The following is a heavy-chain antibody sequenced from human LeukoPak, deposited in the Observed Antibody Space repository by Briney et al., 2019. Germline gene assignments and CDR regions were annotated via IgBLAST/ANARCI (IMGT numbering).Heavy chain of an antibody. D-gene: IGHD5-24*01. Sequence: GGSLRLSCAASGFTFSGSAMHWVRQASGKGLEWVGRIRSKANSYATAYAASVKGRFTISRDDSKNTAYLQMNSLKTEDTAVYYCARARYTYNGNNWFDPWGQGTLVTVSS. CDR3: ARARYTYNGNNWFDP. CDR1: GFTFSGSA. V-gene: IGHV3-73*01. J-gene: IGHJ5*02. CDR2: IRSKANSYAT.